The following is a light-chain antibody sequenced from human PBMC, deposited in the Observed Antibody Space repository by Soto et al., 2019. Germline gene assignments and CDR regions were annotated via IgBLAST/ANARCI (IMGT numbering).Light chain of an antibody. J-gene: IGLJ1*01. CDR2: SND. V-gene: IGLV1-44*01. CDR1: SSNIGSNS. CDR3: AAWDDSLNGFHV. Sequence: QSVLTQPPSASATPGQRVTICCSGSSSNIGSNSVNWYQQLPGTAPKRLIYSNDQRPSGVPDRFSGSKSGTSASLAISGLRSEDEGDYYCAAWDDSLNGFHVFGTGTKV.